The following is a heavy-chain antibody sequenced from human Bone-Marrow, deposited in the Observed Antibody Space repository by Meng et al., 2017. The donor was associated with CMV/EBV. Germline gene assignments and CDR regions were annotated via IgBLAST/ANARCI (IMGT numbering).Heavy chain of an antibody. D-gene: IGHD6-19*01. CDR2: IYYCWIL. V-gene: IGHV4-28*02. J-gene: IGHJ4*02. Sequence: SRSSLRSSASWPWIRQPPGKGLELIGYIYYCWILYYHPSFPIRVPTSLDTSKTQFSLKLSSVTALDTAVYYCARISRESSGWDYFDYWGQGTLVTVSS. CDR3: ARISRESSGWDYFDY. CDR1: RSSLRSSAS.